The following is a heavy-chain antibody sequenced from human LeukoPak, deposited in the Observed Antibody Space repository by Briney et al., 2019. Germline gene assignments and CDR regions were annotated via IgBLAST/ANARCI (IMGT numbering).Heavy chain of an antibody. V-gene: IGHV4-59*08. CDR1: GGPISSYY. CDR2: IYYSGST. J-gene: IGHJ5*02. CDR3: ARHITPWGWFDP. Sequence: SGPTLLNPSEPVSLTCTVSGGPISSYYWSWIRQPPGKGLEWIGHIYYSGSTNYNPSLKSRVTISVDTSKNQFSLEVSSVTAADTAVYYCARHITPWGWFDPWGQGTLVTVSS. D-gene: IGHD3-16*01.